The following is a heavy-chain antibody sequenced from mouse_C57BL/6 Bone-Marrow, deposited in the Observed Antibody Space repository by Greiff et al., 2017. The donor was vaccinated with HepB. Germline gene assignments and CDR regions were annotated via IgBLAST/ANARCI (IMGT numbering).Heavy chain of an antibody. CDR1: GYTFTDYY. J-gene: IGHJ1*03. V-gene: IGHV1-19*01. Sequence: EVQLQQSGPVLVKPGASVKMSCKASGYTFTDYYMNWVKQSHGKSLEWIGVINPYNGGTSYNQKFKGKATLTVDKSSSTAYMELNSLTSEDSAVYYCARGLYWYFDVWGTGTTVTVSS. D-gene: IGHD3-3*01. CDR3: ARGLYWYFDV. CDR2: INPYNGGT.